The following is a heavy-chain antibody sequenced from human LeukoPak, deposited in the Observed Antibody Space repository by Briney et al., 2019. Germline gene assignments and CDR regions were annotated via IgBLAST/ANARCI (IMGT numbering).Heavy chain of an antibody. J-gene: IGHJ6*03. D-gene: IGHD6-6*01. V-gene: IGHV1-2*02. CDR1: GYTFTGYY. Sequence: GASVKVSCKASGYTFTGYYMHWVRQAPGQGLEWMGWINPNSGGTNYAQKFQGRVTMTRDTSISTAYMELSRLRSDDTAVYYCARGGSVYSSSSPSPPGYMDVWGKGTTVTVSS. CDR2: INPNSGGT. CDR3: ARGGSVYSSSSPSPPGYMDV.